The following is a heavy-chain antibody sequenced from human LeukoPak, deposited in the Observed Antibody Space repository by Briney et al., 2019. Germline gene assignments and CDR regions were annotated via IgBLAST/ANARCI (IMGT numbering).Heavy chain of an antibody. J-gene: IGHJ6*03. CDR1: GFTFSNAW. D-gene: IGHD3-16*01. CDR3: SPSFGDPFYYYYYMDV. CDR2: IKSKTDGGTT. V-gene: IGHV3-15*01. Sequence: GGSLRLSCAASGFTFSNAWMSWVRQAPGKGLEWVGRIKSKTDGGTTDYAASVKGRFTISRDDSKNTLYLQMNSLKTEDTAVYYCSPSFGDPFYYYYYMDVWGKGTTVTVSS.